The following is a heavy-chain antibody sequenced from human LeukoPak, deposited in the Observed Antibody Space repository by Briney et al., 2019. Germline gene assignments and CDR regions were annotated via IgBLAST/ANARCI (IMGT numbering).Heavy chain of an antibody. CDR3: ARRSIYSSSGDY. J-gene: IGHJ4*02. CDR2: IYYSGST. D-gene: IGHD6-6*01. V-gene: IGHV4-39*01. CDR1: GGSISSSSYY. Sequence: SETLSLTCTVSGGSISSSSYYWGWIRQPPGKGLEWIGSIYYSGSTYYNPSLKSRVTISVDTSKNQFSLKLSSVTAADTAVYYCARRSIYSSSGDYWGQGTLVTVSS.